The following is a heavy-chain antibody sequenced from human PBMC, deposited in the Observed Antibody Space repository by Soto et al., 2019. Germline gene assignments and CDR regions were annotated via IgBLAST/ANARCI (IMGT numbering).Heavy chain of an antibody. Sequence: SETLSLTCAVSVGSISSSNWWSWVRQPPGKGLEWIGEIYHSGSTNYNPSLKSRVTISVDKSKNQFSLKLSSVTAADTAVYYCARANLGYCTSTTCYTNYSYGMEAWGPGTPVTVSS. CDR3: ARANLGYCTSTTCYTNYSYGMEA. J-gene: IGHJ6*01. CDR2: IYHSGST. CDR1: VGSISSSNW. D-gene: IGHD2-2*02. V-gene: IGHV4-4*02.